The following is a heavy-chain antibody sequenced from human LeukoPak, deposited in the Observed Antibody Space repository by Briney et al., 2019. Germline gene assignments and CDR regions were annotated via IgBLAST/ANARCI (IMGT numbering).Heavy chain of an antibody. D-gene: IGHD3-16*01. CDR3: ARDGPPRGSSRPAFDY. Sequence: PGGSLRLSCAASGFTFSSNYMSWVRQAPGKGLEWVSVIYSGGSTYYADSVKGRFTISRDNSKNTLYLQMNSLRAEDTAVYYCARDGPPRGSSRPAFDYWGQGTLVTVSS. J-gene: IGHJ4*02. CDR2: IYSGGST. V-gene: IGHV3-66*01. CDR1: GFTFSSNY.